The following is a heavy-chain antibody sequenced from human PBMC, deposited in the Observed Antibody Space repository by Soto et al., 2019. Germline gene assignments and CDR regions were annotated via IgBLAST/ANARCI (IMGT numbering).Heavy chain of an antibody. V-gene: IGHV3-30*18. CDR1: GFSFSSYG. CDR2: ISSDGSNK. J-gene: IGHJ4*02. D-gene: IGHD6-19*01. Sequence: QVQLVESGGGVVQPGRSLRLSCAASGFSFSSYGMHWVHQPPGKGLEWVAVISSDGSNKYFGDSVKGRFTISRDNSKNTLYLQMSSVTTEDTAVYYCAKGSRSSAWSVAHFDCWGQGTLVTVSS. CDR3: AKGSRSSAWSVAHFDC.